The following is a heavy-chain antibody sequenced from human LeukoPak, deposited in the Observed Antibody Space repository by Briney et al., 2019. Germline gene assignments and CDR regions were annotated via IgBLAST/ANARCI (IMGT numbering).Heavy chain of an antibody. J-gene: IGHJ6*02. V-gene: IGHV1-69*04. CDR3: ARAGAASHGSGSYRSYGMDV. CDR1: GGTFSSYA. D-gene: IGHD3-10*01. Sequence: ASVKVSCKASGGTFSSYAISWVRHAPGQGLEWMGRIIPILGIANYAQKFQGRVTITADKSTSTAYMELSSLRSEDTAVYYCARAGAASHGSGSYRSYGMDVWGQGTTVTVSS. CDR2: IIPILGIA.